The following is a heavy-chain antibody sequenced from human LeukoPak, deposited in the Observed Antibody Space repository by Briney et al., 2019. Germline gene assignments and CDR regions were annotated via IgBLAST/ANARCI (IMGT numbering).Heavy chain of an antibody. CDR3: AKGRVMVRGVFS. Sequence: GGSLRLSCAASGFTFSSYAMSWVRQAPGKGLEWVSAISGSGGSTYYADSVKGRFTISRDNSKNTLYLQMDSLRAEDTAVYYCAKGRVMVRGVFSWGQGTTVTVSS. V-gene: IGHV3-23*01. D-gene: IGHD3-10*01. J-gene: IGHJ6*02. CDR1: GFTFSSYA. CDR2: ISGSGGST.